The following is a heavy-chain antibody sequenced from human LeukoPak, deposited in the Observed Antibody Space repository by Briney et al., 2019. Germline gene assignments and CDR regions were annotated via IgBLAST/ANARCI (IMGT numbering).Heavy chain of an antibody. CDR2: ISGSGSGDST. J-gene: IGHJ3*01. CDR3: AKIRAPAYDF. Sequence: PGGSLRLSCAASGFTFSSYAMNWVRQAPGKGLEWVSAISGSGSGDSTYYADSVKDRFTISRDNSKNTLYLQMNSLRAEDTAIYYCAKIRAPAYDFWGQGTMVTVSS. V-gene: IGHV3-23*01. D-gene: IGHD3-3*02. CDR1: GFTFSSYA.